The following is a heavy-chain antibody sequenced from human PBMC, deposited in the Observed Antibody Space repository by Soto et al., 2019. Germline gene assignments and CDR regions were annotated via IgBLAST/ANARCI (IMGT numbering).Heavy chain of an antibody. CDR1: GGSVSSGNYY. CDR2: IYYSGST. D-gene: IGHD5-18*01. Sequence: QVQLQESGPGLVKPSETLSLTCTVSGGSVSSGNYYWSWIRQPPGKGLEWIGCIYYSGSTNYNPSLKSRVTISVDTSKNQFSLKLSSLTAADTAVYYCARDLLSQKPIGRRYIYVGQGWFDPWGRGTLVTVSS. J-gene: IGHJ5*02. V-gene: IGHV4-61*01. CDR3: ARDLLSQKPIGRRYIYVGQGWFDP.